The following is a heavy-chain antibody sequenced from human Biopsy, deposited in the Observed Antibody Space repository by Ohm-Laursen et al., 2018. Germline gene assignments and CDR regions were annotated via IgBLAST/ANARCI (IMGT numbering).Heavy chain of an antibody. CDR1: GGTFSNYG. D-gene: IGHD3-9*01. CDR2: NIPILGTG. CDR3: ATKLTGYFHH. Sequence: SSVKVSCKAPGGTFSNYGVNWVRQAPGQGLEWLGGNIPILGTGNYAQKFQDRVTVAADTSTSTATMELRSLRSDDTAVYHCATKLTGYFHHWGQGTLVIVSS. V-gene: IGHV1-69*06. J-gene: IGHJ1*01.